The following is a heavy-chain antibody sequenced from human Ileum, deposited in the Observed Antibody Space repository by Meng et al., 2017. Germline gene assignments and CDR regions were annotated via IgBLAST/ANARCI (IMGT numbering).Heavy chain of an antibody. Sequence: QITLKESGPTLVEPTETITLTCPFSGFSRNTVGVGVGWIRQPPGKALEWLALIYWDDEYRYSPSLRSRLTITKDTSRNQVVLRMTNVAPVDAGTYYCVHRLVAAQHWFDPWGQGTLVTVSS. V-gene: IGHV2-5*02. CDR2: IYWDDEY. J-gene: IGHJ5*02. D-gene: IGHD6-6*01. CDR1: GFSRNTVGVG. CDR3: VHRLVAAQHWFDP.